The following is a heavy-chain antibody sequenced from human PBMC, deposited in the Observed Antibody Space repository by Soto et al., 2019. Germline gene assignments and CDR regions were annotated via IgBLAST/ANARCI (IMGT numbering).Heavy chain of an antibody. CDR1: GFTFSSYA. D-gene: IGHD3-3*01. V-gene: IGHV3-23*01. CDR2: ISGSGGST. Sequence: EVQLLESGGGLVQPGGSLRLSCAASGFTFSSYAMSWVRQAPGKGLEWVSAISGSGGSTYYADSVKGRFTISRDNSKNTQYLQKNRPRAEDTAVYYCARDLLRFLAGSPGQQHFDDGGQGTLVTVSS. CDR3: ARDLLRFLAGSPGQQHFDD. J-gene: IGHJ4*02.